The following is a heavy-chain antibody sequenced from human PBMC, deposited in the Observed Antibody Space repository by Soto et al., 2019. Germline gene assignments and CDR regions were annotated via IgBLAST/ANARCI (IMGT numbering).Heavy chain of an antibody. CDR2: IYYSGST. CDR3: ARRYGYSFDY. Sequence: SETLSLTCTVSAGSISSDYWSWIRQPPGRGLEWIGYIYYSGSTNYNPSLKSRVTISVDTSKNQFSLKLSSVTAADTAVYYCARRYGYSFDYWGQGTLVTVSS. J-gene: IGHJ4*02. CDR1: AGSISSDY. V-gene: IGHV4-59*08. D-gene: IGHD1-1*01.